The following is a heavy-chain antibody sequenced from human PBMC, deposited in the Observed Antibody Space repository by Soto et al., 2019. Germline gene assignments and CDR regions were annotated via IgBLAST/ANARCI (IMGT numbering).Heavy chain of an antibody. V-gene: IGHV1-18*01. CDR3: ARTTAYETSGYYYHTY. CDR2: ISGYNGNT. CDR1: GYTFTSYG. J-gene: IGHJ4*02. D-gene: IGHD3-22*01. Sequence: ASVKVSCKASGYTFTSYGISWVRQAPGQGLEWMGWISGYNGNTKYAQKLQGRVTVTTDTSTSTTYMEQRSLISEDTAVYYCARTTAYETSGYYYHTYWGQGTQVTVSS.